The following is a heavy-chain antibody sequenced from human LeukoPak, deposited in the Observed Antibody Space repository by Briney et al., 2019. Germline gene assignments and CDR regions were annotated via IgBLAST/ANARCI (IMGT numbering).Heavy chain of an antibody. CDR2: IYYSGST. Sequence: PSETLSLTCTVSGGSISSYYWSWIRQPPGKGLEWIGYIYYSGSTNYNPSLKSRVTISVDTSKNQFSLKLSSVTAADTAVYYCARAQLGYCSGGSCYPHSYYYYGMDVWGQGTTVTVSS. CDR1: GGSISSYY. V-gene: IGHV4-59*08. CDR3: ARAQLGYCSGGSCYPHSYYYYGMDV. D-gene: IGHD2-15*01. J-gene: IGHJ6*02.